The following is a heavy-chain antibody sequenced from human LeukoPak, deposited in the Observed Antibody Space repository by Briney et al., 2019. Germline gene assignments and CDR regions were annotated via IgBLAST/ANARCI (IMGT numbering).Heavy chain of an antibody. Sequence: GASVKVSCKASGYTFTSYGISWVRQAPGKGLEWMGGFDPEDGGTIYAQKFQGRVTMTEDTSTDTAYMELSSLRSEDTAVYYCATFRSRIAGDAFDIWGQGTMVTVSS. J-gene: IGHJ3*02. CDR2: FDPEDGGT. CDR3: ATFRSRIAGDAFDI. CDR1: GYTFTSYG. V-gene: IGHV1-24*01. D-gene: IGHD1-14*01.